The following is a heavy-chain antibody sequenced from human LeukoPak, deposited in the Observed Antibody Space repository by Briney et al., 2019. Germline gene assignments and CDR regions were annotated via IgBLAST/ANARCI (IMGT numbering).Heavy chain of an antibody. CDR1: GIVFSGYA. V-gene: IGHV3-30*18. Sequence: GGSLRLSCAASGIVFSGYAMHWVRQAPGKGLEWVAIISYDGRNRYYADSVKGRFTISRDNSRHTLSLQMNSLRAEDTAVYYCAKDWRWELPNYGFNVWGQGTMVTVSS. CDR2: ISYDGRNR. D-gene: IGHD1-26*01. J-gene: IGHJ3*01. CDR3: AKDWRWELPNYGFNV.